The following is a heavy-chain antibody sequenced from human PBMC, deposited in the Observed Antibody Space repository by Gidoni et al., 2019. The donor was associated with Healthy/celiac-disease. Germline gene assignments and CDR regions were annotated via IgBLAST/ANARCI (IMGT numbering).Heavy chain of an antibody. CDR2: ISYDGSNK. J-gene: IGHJ3*02. Sequence: QVQLVESGGGVVQPGRSLRRSCAASGVTFSSYAMHWVRQAPGKGLEWVAVISYDGSNKYYADSVKGRFTISRDNSKNTLYLQMNSLRAEDTAVYYCASIAIVVVVAATNAFDIWGQGTMVTVSS. CDR1: GVTFSSYA. D-gene: IGHD2-15*01. CDR3: ASIAIVVVVAATNAFDI. V-gene: IGHV3-30-3*01.